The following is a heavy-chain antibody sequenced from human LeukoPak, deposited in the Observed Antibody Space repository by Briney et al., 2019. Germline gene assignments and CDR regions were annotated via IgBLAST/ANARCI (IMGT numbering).Heavy chain of an antibody. CDR1: GYSISSSYY. D-gene: IGHD3-10*01. V-gene: IGHV4-38-2*02. Sequence: SETLSLTCTVSGYSISSSYYWGWIRQPPGQGLEWIGSIYYSGSTYYNPSLKSRVTLSVDTSKNQFSLNLRSVIAADTAVYYCARIWFGEYQADYWGQGTLVTVSS. J-gene: IGHJ4*02. CDR2: IYYSGST. CDR3: ARIWFGEYQADY.